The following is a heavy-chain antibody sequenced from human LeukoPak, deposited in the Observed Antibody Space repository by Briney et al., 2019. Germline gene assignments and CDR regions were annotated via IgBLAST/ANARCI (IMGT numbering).Heavy chain of an antibody. V-gene: IGHV3-21*01. CDR3: ARDRPDLPWHFDY. CDR2: ISSSSYI. J-gene: IGHJ4*02. D-gene: IGHD5-12*01. CDR1: GFTFSNYA. Sequence: PGGSLRLSCVGSGFTFSNYAMSWVRQAPGKGLEWVSSISSSSYIYYADSVKGRFTISRDNAKNSLYLQMNSLRAEDTAVYYCARDRPDLPWHFDYWGQGTLVTVSS.